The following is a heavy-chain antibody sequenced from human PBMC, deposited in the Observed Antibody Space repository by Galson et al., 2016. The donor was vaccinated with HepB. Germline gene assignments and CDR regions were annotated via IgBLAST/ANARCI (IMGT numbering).Heavy chain of an antibody. V-gene: IGHV4-39*01. Sequence: SETLSLTCTVSGGSISSSSYYWGWIRQPPGKGLEWIGSIYYRGSTYYNPSLKSRVTISVDTSKNQFSLKLSSVTAADTAVYYCARQSWSSRVRNWFDPWGQGTLVTVSS. D-gene: IGHD2-2*01. CDR1: GGSISSSSYY. CDR2: IYYRGST. J-gene: IGHJ5*02. CDR3: ARQSWSSRVRNWFDP.